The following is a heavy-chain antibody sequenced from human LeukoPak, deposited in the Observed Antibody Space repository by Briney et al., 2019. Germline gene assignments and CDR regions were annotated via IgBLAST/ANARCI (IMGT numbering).Heavy chain of an antibody. J-gene: IGHJ4*02. CDR2: INPGGSSI. V-gene: IGHV3-74*01. D-gene: IGHD1-14*01. Sequence: GGSLRLSCAASGFTFSSYWIHWVRQVPGKGLVWVARINPGGSSITYADSVKGRFTISRDNAKNTLYLQMDSLRAEDTGVYYCARSNQADDYWGQGTLVTVSS. CDR1: GFTFSSYW. CDR3: ARSNQADDY.